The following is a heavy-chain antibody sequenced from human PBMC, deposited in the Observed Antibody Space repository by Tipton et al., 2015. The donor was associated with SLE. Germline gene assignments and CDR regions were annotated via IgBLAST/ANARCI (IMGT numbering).Heavy chain of an antibody. Sequence: TLSLTCTVSGGSISSSSYYWGWLRQPPGKGLEWIGSLYYSGSTYYNPSLKSRVTISVDTSKNQFSLKLSSVTAADTAVYYCARVQLLGWFDPWGEGTLVNVSS. V-gene: IGHV4-39*07. CDR2: LYYSGST. CDR3: ARVQLLGWFDP. D-gene: IGHD3-10*01. J-gene: IGHJ5*02. CDR1: GGSISSSSYY.